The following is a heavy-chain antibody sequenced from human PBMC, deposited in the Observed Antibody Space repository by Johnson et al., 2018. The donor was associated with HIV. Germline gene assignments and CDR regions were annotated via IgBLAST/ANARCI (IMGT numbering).Heavy chain of an antibody. Sequence: VQLVESGGGVVQPGRSLRLSCAASGFTFSSYGMHWVRQAPGKGLEWVAVIWYDGSNKYYADSVKGRFTISRDNSKNTLYLQMNSLRAGDTAVYYCARGGGFGAFDIWGQGTMVTVSS. D-gene: IGHD3-16*01. CDR2: IWYDGSNK. CDR1: GFTFSSYG. V-gene: IGHV3-33*01. J-gene: IGHJ3*02. CDR3: ARGGGFGAFDI.